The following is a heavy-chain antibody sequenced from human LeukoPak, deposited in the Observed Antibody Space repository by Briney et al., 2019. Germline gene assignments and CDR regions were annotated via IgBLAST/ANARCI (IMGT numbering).Heavy chain of an antibody. CDR1: GFTLDDYA. J-gene: IGHJ4*02. D-gene: IGHD2-8*01. V-gene: IGHV3-9*01. CDR2: ISWNSGSI. CDR3: AKDKEYCTNGVCTWGPFDY. Sequence: SGGSLRLSCAASGFTLDDYAMHWVRQAPGKGLEWVSGISWNSGSIGYADSVKGRFTISRDNAKNSLYLQMNSLRAEDTALYYCAKDKEYCTNGVCTWGPFDYWGQGTLVTVSS.